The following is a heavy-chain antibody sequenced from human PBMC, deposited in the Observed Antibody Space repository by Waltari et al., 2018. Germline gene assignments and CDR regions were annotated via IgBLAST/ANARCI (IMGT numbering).Heavy chain of an antibody. J-gene: IGHJ4*02. CDR1: GFPFSSFT. CDR2: SSGIGDIT. D-gene: IGHD2-8*01. CDR3: AAAPRPEVSAPFDF. Sequence: EVQLVESGGGLVQPGGFLRLSCAGSGFPFSSFTMHWVRQAPGKGLEWVSGSSGIGDITSYADSVKGRFTISRDTSKNTLYLLLNSLRPGDTAIYYCAAAPRPEVSAPFDFWGRGTLVTVSS. V-gene: IGHV3-23*04.